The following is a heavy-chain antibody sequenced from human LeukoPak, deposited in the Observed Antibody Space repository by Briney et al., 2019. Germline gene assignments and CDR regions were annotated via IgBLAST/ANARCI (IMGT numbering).Heavy chain of an antibody. CDR3: ARGGASMVGLDY. V-gene: IGHV4-30-2*01. D-gene: IGHD3-10*02. CDR1: GDAISSGGYS. CDR2: IYDSGST. Sequence: SQTLSLTCAVSGDAISSGGYSWSWIRQPPGKGLEWIGYIYDSGSTSYNSSLKSRVTISVDTSKNQFSLRLNSVTAADTAVYYCARGGASMVGLDYWGQGTLVTVSS. J-gene: IGHJ4*02.